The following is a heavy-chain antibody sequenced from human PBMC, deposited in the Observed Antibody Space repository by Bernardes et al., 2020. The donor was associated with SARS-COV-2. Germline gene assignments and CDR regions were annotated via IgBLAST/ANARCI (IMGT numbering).Heavy chain of an antibody. D-gene: IGHD3-22*01. Sequence: GGSLRLSCAASGFSVSSNYMTWVRQAPGKGLEWVSVIYSGGSTYYADSVKGRFTISRDNSKNTLYLQMNSLRAEDTAVYYCARYYYDSSGYWPAGNYWGQGTLVTVSS. CDR1: GFSVSSNY. CDR3: ARYYYDSSGYWPAGNY. J-gene: IGHJ4*02. V-gene: IGHV3-66*01. CDR2: IYSGGST.